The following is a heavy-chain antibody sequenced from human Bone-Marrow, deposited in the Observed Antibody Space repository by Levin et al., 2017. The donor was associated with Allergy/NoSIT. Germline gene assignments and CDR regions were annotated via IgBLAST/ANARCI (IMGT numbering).Heavy chain of an antibody. CDR2: ITASGGST. Sequence: GGSLRLSCVASGFTFKTYAMTWVRQAPGKGLEWVSTITASGGSTYYADSVKGRFAISRDNSKDTMYLLLNSLKAEDTAFYYCAKDRPVAARLYFEHWGQGLLVTVSS. D-gene: IGHD6-25*01. CDR1: GFTFKTYA. V-gene: IGHV3-23*01. CDR3: AKDRPVAARLYFEH. J-gene: IGHJ4*02.